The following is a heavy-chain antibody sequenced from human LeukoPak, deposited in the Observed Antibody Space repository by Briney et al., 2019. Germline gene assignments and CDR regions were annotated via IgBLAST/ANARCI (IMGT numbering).Heavy chain of an antibody. V-gene: IGHV4-4*02. Sequence: KSSETLSLTCAVSGGSISSTNWWSWVRQPPGKGLEWIGEIHHSGSTNYNPSLKSRVTISVDTSKNQFSLKLSSVTAADTAVYYCARIPGYSSSWYRKHYYYYMDVWGKGTTVTVSS. CDR3: ARIPGYSSSWYRKHYYYYMDV. CDR1: GGSISSTNW. D-gene: IGHD6-13*01. CDR2: IHHSGST. J-gene: IGHJ6*03.